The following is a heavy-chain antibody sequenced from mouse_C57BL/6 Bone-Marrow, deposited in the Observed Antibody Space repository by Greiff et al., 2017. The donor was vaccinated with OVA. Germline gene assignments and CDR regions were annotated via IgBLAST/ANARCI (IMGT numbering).Heavy chain of an antibody. Sequence: EVKVVESGPVLARPGASVKMSCKTSGYTFTSYWMHWVKQRPGQGLEWIGAIYPGNSDTSYNQKFKGKAKLTAVTSASTAYMELSSLTNEDSAVYYCTRRYYDYDGGSWFAYWGQGTLVTVSA. V-gene: IGHV1-5*01. CDR3: TRRYYDYDGGSWFAY. J-gene: IGHJ3*01. D-gene: IGHD2-4*01. CDR2: IYPGNSDT. CDR1: GYTFTSYW.